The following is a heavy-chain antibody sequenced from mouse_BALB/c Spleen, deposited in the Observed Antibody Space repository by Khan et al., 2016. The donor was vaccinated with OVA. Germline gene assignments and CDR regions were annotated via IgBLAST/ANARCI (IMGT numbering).Heavy chain of an antibody. V-gene: IGHV3-2*02. Sequence: EVKLMESGPGLVKPSQSLSLPCTVSGSSISSGYAWNWIRQFPGNKLEWMGYIRYSGTTTYNPSLKSRISITRDTSKNQFFLQLNSVTTEDTATYYGARNNNWYFDVWGAGTTVTVSS. D-gene: IGHD1-1*01. CDR2: IRYSGTT. CDR3: ARNNNWYFDV. CDR1: GSSISSGYA. J-gene: IGHJ1*01.